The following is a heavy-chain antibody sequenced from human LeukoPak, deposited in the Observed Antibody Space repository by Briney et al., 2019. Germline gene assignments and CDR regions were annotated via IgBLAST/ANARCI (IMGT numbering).Heavy chain of an antibody. CDR3: ARDLETQGDY. CDR2: IIPIFGTA. CDR1: GGTFSSYA. Sequence: SVKVSCKASGGTFSSYAISWVRQAPGQGLEWMGRIIPIFGTANYAQKFQGRVTITADKSTSTAYMELSSLRSVDTAVYYCARDLETQGDYWGQGTLVTVSS. J-gene: IGHJ4*02. D-gene: IGHD1-1*01. V-gene: IGHV1-69*06.